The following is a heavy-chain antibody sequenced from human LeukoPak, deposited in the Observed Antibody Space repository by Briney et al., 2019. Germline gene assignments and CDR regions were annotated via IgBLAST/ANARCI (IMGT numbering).Heavy chain of an antibody. V-gene: IGHV3-23*01. Sequence: GGSLRLSCAAYGFTFSSYAMSWVRQAPGEGLEWVSAISGSGGSTYYADSVTGRFTISRDNSKNTLYLQMNSLRAEDTAVYYCAKEGAAAAAGPYNYWGQGTLVTVSS. CDR3: AKEGAAAAAGPYNY. CDR2: ISGSGGST. D-gene: IGHD6-13*01. J-gene: IGHJ4*02. CDR1: GFTFSSYA.